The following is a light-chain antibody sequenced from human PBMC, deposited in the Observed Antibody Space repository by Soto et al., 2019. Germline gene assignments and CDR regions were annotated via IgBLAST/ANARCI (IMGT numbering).Light chain of an antibody. Sequence: DVQMTQSPSTLSPSLGDRATITCPVIQSIIRLLASYQLKPCRAPELLIFDAARVERGVRSRFSGSGSGIELTLTISSLQPDDFATYYCQQYNSYWTFGEGTKV. CDR3: QQYNSYWT. J-gene: IGKJ1*01. CDR1: QSIIRL. V-gene: IGKV1-5*01. CDR2: DAA.